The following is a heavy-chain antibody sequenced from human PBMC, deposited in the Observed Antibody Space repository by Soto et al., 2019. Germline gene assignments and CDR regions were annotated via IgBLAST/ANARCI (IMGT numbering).Heavy chain of an antibody. Sequence: GGSLLLSSRSSGLTCVNLSMLFVLAAPGEGLEWASGRSDVGSSTFYADSVKGRFTISRDNAKNTLYLQMSSLSAEHTAVYYCAKEGTTSSYHWFDPWRHGTLVTV. CDR1: GLTCVNLS. D-gene: IGHD2-2*01. J-gene: IGHJ5*02. V-gene: IGHV3-23*01. CDR2: RSDVGSST. CDR3: AKEGTTSSYHWFDP.